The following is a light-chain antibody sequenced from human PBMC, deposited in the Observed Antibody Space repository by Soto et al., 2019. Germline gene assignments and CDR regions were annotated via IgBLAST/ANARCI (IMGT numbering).Light chain of an antibody. CDR2: GAS. J-gene: IGKJ4*01. CDR3: QQYGTSPLT. V-gene: IGKV3-20*01. Sequence: DIVLTQSPGTLSLSPGERATLSCRASQSISSSYLAWYHQKPGQAPRLLIYGASSRATGIADRFSGSGSGTDFTLTISRLEPEDFAVYYCQQYGTSPLTFGGGTKVDIK. CDR1: QSISSSY.